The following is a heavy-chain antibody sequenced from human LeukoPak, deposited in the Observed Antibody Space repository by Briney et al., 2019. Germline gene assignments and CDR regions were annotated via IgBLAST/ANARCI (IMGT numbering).Heavy chain of an antibody. Sequence: LAGGSLRLSCAASGFTVSSNYMSWVRQAPGKGLEWVSVIYSGGSTYYADSVKGRFTISRDNSKNTLYLQMNSLRAEDTAVYYCAKDFGPHPTGAFDIWGQGTMVTVSS. CDR1: GFTVSSNY. J-gene: IGHJ3*02. CDR2: IYSGGST. V-gene: IGHV3-66*01. D-gene: IGHD3-10*01. CDR3: AKDFGPHPTGAFDI.